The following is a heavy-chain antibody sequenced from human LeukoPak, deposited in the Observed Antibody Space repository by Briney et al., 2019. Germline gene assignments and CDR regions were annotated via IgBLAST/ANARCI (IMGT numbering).Heavy chain of an antibody. J-gene: IGHJ4*02. CDR3: ARRFAAMVLWAYYFDY. CDR1: GGSISSYY. CDR2: IYYSGST. V-gene: IGHV4-59*12. D-gene: IGHD5-18*01. Sequence: SETLSLTCSVSGGSISSYYWSWIRQPPGKGLEWIGNIYYSGSTNYNPSLKSRVTVSVDTSKNQFSLKLSSVTAADTAVYYCARRFAAMVLWAYYFDYWGQGTLVTVSS.